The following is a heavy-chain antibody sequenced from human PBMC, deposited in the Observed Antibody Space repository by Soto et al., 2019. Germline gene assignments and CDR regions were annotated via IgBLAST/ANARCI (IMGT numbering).Heavy chain of an antibody. CDR1: GFTFNSHG. CDR3: ARGAEYQLLSRDYFYGMDV. J-gene: IGHJ6*02. CDR2: ISYEGSNN. Sequence: GGSLRLSCGASGFTFNSHGMHWVRQAPGKGLEWVAVISYEGSNNFYAESVKGRFTISRDNSKNTLYLQMNSLRREDTAVYYCARGAEYQLLSRDYFYGMDVWGQGTTVTV. V-gene: IGHV3-30*03. D-gene: IGHD2-2*01.